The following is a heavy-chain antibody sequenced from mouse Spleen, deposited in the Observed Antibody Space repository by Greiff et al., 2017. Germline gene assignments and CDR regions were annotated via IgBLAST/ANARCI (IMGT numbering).Heavy chain of an antibody. V-gene: IGHV1-81*01. D-gene: IGHD2-4*01. J-gene: IGHJ3*01. CDR3: ARSGMITKEWFAY. Sequence: QVQLQQSGAELARPGASVKLSCKASGYTFTSYGISWVKQRTGQGLEWIGEIYPRSGNTYYNEKFKGKATLTADKSSSTAYMELRSLTSEDSAVYFCARSGMITKEWFAYWGQGTLVTVSA. CDR1: GYTFTSYG. CDR2: IYPRSGNT.